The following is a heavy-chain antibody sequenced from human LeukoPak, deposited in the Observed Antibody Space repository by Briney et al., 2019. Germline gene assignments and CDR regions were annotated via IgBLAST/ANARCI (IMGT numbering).Heavy chain of an antibody. V-gene: IGHV3-33*01. Sequence: GGSLRLSCSASGFTFSSYGMHWVRQAPGRGLEWVAAIWYDGINKYYADSVKGRFTISRDTSKSTLYLQMTSLRAEDTAVYYCARIGAGSSRDYWGQGTLVTVSS. CDR1: GFTFSSYG. J-gene: IGHJ4*02. D-gene: IGHD6-13*01. CDR2: IWYDGINK. CDR3: ARIGAGSSRDY.